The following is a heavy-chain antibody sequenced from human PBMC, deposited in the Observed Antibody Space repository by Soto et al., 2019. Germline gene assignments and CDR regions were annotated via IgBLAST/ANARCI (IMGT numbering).Heavy chain of an antibody. CDR3: ARTLRYLDCLPPYYFDY. V-gene: IGHV2-26*01. CDR1: GFSLSNARMG. J-gene: IGHJ4*02. Sequence: SGPTLVNPTETLTLTCTVSGFSLSNARMGVSWIRQPPGKALEWLAHIFSNDEKSYSTSLKSRLTISKDTSKSQVVLTMTNMDPVDTATYYCARTLRYLDCLPPYYFDYWGQGTLVTVSS. CDR2: IFSNDEK. D-gene: IGHD3-9*01.